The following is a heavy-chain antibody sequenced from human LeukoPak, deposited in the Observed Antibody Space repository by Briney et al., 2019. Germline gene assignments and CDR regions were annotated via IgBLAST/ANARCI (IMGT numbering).Heavy chain of an antibody. Sequence: GGSLRLSCAASGFTFSSFGMHWVRQAPGKGLEWVAVIWHDASNKYYADSVKGRFTISRDNSKNTLYLQMNSLRDDDTAVYYCVRGVGVSRFNYLDPWGQGTLVIVSS. CDR1: GFTFSSFG. CDR2: IWHDASNK. CDR3: VRGVGVSRFNYLDP. J-gene: IGHJ5*02. D-gene: IGHD1-7*01. V-gene: IGHV3-33*01.